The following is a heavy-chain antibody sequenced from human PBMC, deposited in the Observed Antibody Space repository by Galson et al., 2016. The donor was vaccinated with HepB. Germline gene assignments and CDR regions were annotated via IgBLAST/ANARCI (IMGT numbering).Heavy chain of an antibody. CDR1: GFVFSRYG. Sequence: SLRLSCAGSGFVFSRYGMHWIRQAPGAGLEWISLIWSDGDTKFYADSVKGRFSISRDNSKNTLYLTLNSLRADDTAVYYCAKDFSKTTATIGRGNRFDPWGQGTLVTVSS. V-gene: IGHV3-33*06. CDR3: AKDFSKTTATIGRGNRFDP. J-gene: IGHJ5*02. D-gene: IGHD5-12*01. CDR2: IWSDGDTK.